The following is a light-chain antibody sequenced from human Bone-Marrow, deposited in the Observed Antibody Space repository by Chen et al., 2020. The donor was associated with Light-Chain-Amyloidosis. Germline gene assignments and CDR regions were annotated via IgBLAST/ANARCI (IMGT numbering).Light chain of an antibody. Sequence: SYVLTQPPSVSVAPGETARITCGGDNIGYKGVHWYQLKPGQAPVLVVYDDIDRPSGIPERCAGSTAGNTGNLSIRRVEVRDEADHYCQPGDKTSTHYVCGFGTKVTVL. V-gene: IGLV3-21*02. J-gene: IGLJ1*01. CDR2: DDI. CDR1: NIGYKG. CDR3: QPGDKTSTHYV.